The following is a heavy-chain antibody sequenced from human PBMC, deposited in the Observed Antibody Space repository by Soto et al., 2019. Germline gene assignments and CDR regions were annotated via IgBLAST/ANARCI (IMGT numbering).Heavy chain of an antibody. D-gene: IGHD3-3*01. CDR2: ISGSGGST. CDR3: AKDETLNDFWSGYYRDPYYYYYYGMDV. CDR1: GFTFSSYA. V-gene: IGHV3-23*01. Sequence: GSLRLSCAASGFTFSSYAMSWVRQAPGKGLEWVSAISGSGGSTYYADSVKGRFTISRDNSKNTLYLQMNSLRAEDTAVYYCAKDETLNDFWSGYYRDPYYYYYYGMDVWGQGTTVTVS. J-gene: IGHJ6*02.